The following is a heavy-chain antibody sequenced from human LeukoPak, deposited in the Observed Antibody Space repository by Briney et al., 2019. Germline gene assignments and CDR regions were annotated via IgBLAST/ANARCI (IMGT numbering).Heavy chain of an antibody. CDR2: IYYTGST. Sequence: SETLSLTCTVSSGSINNYYWSWIRQPPGKGLEWIGYIYYTGSTDYNPSLKSRVAISVDTSKNQFSLKLSSVTAADTAVYYCARGSKAAPGTFDYWGQGTLVTVSS. J-gene: IGHJ4*02. CDR3: ARGSKAAPGTFDY. CDR1: SGSINNYY. D-gene: IGHD6-13*01. V-gene: IGHV4-59*01.